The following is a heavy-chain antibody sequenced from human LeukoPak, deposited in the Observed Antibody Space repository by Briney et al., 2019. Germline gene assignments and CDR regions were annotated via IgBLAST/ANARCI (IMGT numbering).Heavy chain of an antibody. CDR3: AKDLRSGSGSYDFDY. CDR1: GFTFSSYG. J-gene: IGHJ4*02. D-gene: IGHD3-10*01. Sequence: GGSLRLSCAASGFTFSSYGVSWVRQAPGKGLEWVSAISGSGGSTYYADSVKGRFTISRDNSKNTLYLQMNSLRAEDTAVYYCAKDLRSGSGSYDFDYWAREPWSPSPQ. CDR2: ISGSGGST. V-gene: IGHV3-23*01.